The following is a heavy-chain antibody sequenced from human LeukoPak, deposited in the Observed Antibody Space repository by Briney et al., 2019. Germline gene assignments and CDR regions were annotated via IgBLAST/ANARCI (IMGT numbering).Heavy chain of an antibody. CDR1: DGSINSYY. D-gene: IGHD1-26*01. V-gene: IGHV4-59*01. CDR2: IYYNGNT. Sequence: NASETLSLTCSVSDGSINSYYWNWILRPPGKGLEWIGYIYYNGNTNYSPSLKSRVTMSVDTSKNLFSLKVSSVTAADTAVYYCARGRSNYYGMDVWGQGTTVTVSS. CDR3: ARGRSNYYGMDV. J-gene: IGHJ6*02.